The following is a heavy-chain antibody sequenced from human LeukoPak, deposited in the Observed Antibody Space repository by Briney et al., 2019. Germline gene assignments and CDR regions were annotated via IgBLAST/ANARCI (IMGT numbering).Heavy chain of an antibody. V-gene: IGHV3-33*06. J-gene: IGHJ4*02. CDR1: GFTFSSYG. CDR3: AKDLGGYDSLYFDY. CDR2: IWYDGSNK. D-gene: IGHD5-12*01. Sequence: PGGSLRLSCAASGFTFSSYGMHWVRQAPGKGLEWVAVIWYDGSNKYYADSVKGRFTISRDNSKNTLYLQMNSLRAEDTAVSYCAKDLGGYDSLYFDYWGQGTLVTVSS.